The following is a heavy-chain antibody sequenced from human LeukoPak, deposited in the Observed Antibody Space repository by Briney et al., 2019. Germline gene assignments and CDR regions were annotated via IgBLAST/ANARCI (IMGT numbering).Heavy chain of an antibody. J-gene: IGHJ4*02. D-gene: IGHD6-13*01. V-gene: IGHV1-46*01. CDR1: GGTFSSYT. CDR2: INPSGGST. Sequence: GSSVKVSCKASGGTFSSYTISWVRQAPGQGLEWMGIINPSGGSTSYAQKFQGRVTMTRDTSTSTVYMELSSLRSEDTAVYYCARAWPVGYSSSWYWDYWGQGTLVTVSS. CDR3: ARAWPVGYSSSWYWDY.